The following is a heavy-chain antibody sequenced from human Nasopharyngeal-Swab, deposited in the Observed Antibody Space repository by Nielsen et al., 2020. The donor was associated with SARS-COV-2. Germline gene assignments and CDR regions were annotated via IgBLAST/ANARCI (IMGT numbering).Heavy chain of an antibody. V-gene: IGHV4-34*01. Sequence: SETLSLTCAVYGGSFSGSCWGLIRQPPGKGPEWIEEINHIGSPNYNPSPRSRVTLSVDTSMNQVSLEVNSVTAADTAVYYCARGLSGVVPAPILGLGLYYYYYYMDVWGKGTTVTVSS. CDR2: INHIGSP. J-gene: IGHJ6*03. CDR1: GGSFSGSC. CDR3: ARGLSGVVPAPILGLGLYYYYYYMDV. D-gene: IGHD2-2*01.